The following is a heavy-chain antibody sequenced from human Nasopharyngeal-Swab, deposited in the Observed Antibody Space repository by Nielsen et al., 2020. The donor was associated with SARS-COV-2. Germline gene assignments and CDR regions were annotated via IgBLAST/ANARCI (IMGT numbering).Heavy chain of an antibody. Sequence: GGSLRLSCAASGFTFSYYYMSGVRQASGKGLEWVGRIRSKANSYATAYAASVKGRFTISRDDSKNTAYLQMNSLKTEDTAVYYCTGTMVQGVWGQGTLVTVSS. CDR3: TGTMVQGV. CDR2: IRSKANSYAT. J-gene: IGHJ4*02. CDR1: GFTFSYYY. D-gene: IGHD3-10*01. V-gene: IGHV3-73*01.